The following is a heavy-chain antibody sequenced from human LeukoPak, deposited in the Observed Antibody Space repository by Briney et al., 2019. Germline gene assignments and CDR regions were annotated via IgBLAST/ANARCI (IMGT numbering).Heavy chain of an antibody. CDR2: IIPIFGTA. CDR3: ARGELDAFDI. Sequence: GASVKVSCKASGGTFSSYAISWVRQAPGQGLEWMGGIIPIFGTANYAQKFQGRVTITTDESTSTAYMELSSLRSEDTAVYYCARGELDAFDIWGQGTMVTVSS. V-gene: IGHV1-69*05. CDR1: GGTFSSYA. J-gene: IGHJ3*02. D-gene: IGHD1-7*01.